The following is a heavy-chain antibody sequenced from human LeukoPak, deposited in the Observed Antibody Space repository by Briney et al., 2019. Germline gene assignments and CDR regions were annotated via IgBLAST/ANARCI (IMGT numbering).Heavy chain of an antibody. V-gene: IGHV1-69*05. CDR3: ASGEYSSNFFVY. D-gene: IGHD6-13*01. CDR1: GGTFSSDA. CDR2: IIPIFGTA. J-gene: IGHJ4*02. Sequence: SVNVSCKASGGTFSSDAISWVGQAAGQGLEWMGGIIPIFGTANYAQKFQGRVTITTDESTSTAHMELSSLRSEDTAVYYCASGEYSSNFFVYWGQGTLVTVSS.